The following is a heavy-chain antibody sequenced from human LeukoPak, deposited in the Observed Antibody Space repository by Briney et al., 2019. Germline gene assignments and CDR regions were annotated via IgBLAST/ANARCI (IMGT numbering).Heavy chain of an antibody. CDR2: IKQDGSEK. J-gene: IGHJ4*02. Sequence: QPGGSLRLSCAASGFTFSSYWMSWVRQAPGKGLEWVANIKQDGSEKYYVDSVKGRFTISRDNAKNSLYLQMNSLRAEDTAVYYCARVPTMGYYGSGSYSYFDYWGQGTLVTVSS. D-gene: IGHD3-10*01. CDR1: GFTFSSYW. CDR3: ARVPTMGYYGSGSYSYFDY. V-gene: IGHV3-7*04.